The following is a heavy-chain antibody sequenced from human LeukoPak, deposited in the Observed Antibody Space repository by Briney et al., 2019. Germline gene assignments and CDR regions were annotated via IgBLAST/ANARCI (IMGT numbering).Heavy chain of an antibody. CDR2: IIPIFGTA. CDR1: GGTFSSYA. Sequence: SVKVSCKASGGTFSSYAISWVRQAPGQGLEWMGGIIPIFGTANYAQKFQGRVTITADESTSTAYVELSSLRPEDTAVYYCARVRFSYGYSSGLNWFDPWGQGTLVTVSS. J-gene: IGHJ5*02. CDR3: ARVRFSYGYSSGLNWFDP. V-gene: IGHV1-69*13. D-gene: IGHD6-19*01.